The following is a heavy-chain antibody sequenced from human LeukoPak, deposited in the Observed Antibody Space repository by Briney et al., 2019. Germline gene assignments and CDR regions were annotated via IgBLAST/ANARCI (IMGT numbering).Heavy chain of an antibody. CDR2: ISGSGGST. D-gene: IGHD1-26*01. V-gene: IGHV3-23*01. CDR1: GFTFSSYS. Sequence: GGSLRLSCAASGFTFSSYSMSWVRQAPGKGLEWVSAISGSGGSTYYADSVKGRFTISRDNSKNTLYLQMNSLRAEDTAVYYCAKPHQKWELRVHFDYWGQGTLVTVSS. CDR3: AKPHQKWELRVHFDY. J-gene: IGHJ4*02.